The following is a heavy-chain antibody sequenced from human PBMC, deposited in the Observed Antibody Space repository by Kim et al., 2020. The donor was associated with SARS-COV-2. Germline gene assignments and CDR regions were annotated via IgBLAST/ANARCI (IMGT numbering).Heavy chain of an antibody. CDR1: GFTFSSCN. V-gene: IGHV3-21*01. D-gene: IGHD4-17*01. CDR3: ARGGTTVVTLTIQH. CDR2: ISTTSSFM. Sequence: GGSLRLSCAASGFTFSSCNMNWVRQAPGKGLEWVSSISTTSSFMYYADSVKGRFTISRNNAKNSLYLQMNSLRAEDTAVYYCARGGTTVVTLTIQHWGQGTLVTVSS. J-gene: IGHJ1*01.